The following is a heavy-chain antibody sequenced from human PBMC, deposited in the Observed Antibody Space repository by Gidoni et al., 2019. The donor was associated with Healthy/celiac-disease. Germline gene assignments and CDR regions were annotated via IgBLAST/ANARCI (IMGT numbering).Heavy chain of an antibody. CDR3: AKDRVVVPAANWFDP. CDR1: GFTFSSYG. CDR2: ISYDGSNK. V-gene: IGHV3-30*18. Sequence: QVQLVESGGGVVQPGRSLRLSCAASGFTFSSYGMHWVRQAPGKGLEGVAVISYDGSNKYYADSVKGRFTISRDNSKNTLYLQMNSLRAEDTAVYYCAKDRVVVPAANWFDPWGQGTLVTVSS. J-gene: IGHJ5*02. D-gene: IGHD2-2*01.